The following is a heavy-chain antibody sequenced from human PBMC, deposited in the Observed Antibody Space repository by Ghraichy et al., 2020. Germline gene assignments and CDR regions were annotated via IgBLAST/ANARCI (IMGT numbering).Heavy chain of an antibody. CDR2: INPSGST. CDR3: ARGLKSSRRYYFDY. J-gene: IGHJ4*02. Sequence: ESLNISCAVYGGSFSGYYWSWIRQPPGKGLEWIGEINPSGSTNYNPSLKSRVTISVDTSKNQFSLKLISVTAADTAVYYCARGLKSSRRYYFDYWGQGTLVTVSS. CDR1: GGSFSGYY. V-gene: IGHV4-34*01. D-gene: IGHD6-6*01.